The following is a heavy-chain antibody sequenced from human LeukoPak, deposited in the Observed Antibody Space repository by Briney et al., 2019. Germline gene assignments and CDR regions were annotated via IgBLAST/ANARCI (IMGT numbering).Heavy chain of an antibody. CDR1: GYTFTSYG. Sequence: GASVKVSCKASGYTFTSYGISWVRQAPGQGLEWMGWISAYNGNTNYAQKLQGRVTMTTDTSTSTAYMELRSLRSDDTAVYYCARGVQSSRFWSGYFRSGWFDPWGQGTLVTVSS. D-gene: IGHD3-3*01. V-gene: IGHV1-18*01. J-gene: IGHJ5*02. CDR2: ISAYNGNT. CDR3: ARGVQSSRFWSGYFRSGWFDP.